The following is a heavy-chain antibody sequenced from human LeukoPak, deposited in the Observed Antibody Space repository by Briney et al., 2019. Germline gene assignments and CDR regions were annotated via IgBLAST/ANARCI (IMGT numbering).Heavy chain of an antibody. CDR3: ARENSNYDQYYYMDV. CDR1: GYTFTSYG. Sequence: GASVKVSCKASGYTFTSYGISWVRQAPGQGLEWMGWISAYNGNTNYAQKLQGRVTMTTDTSTSTAYMELRSLRSDDTAVYYCARENSNYDQYYYMDVWGKGTTVTVSS. V-gene: IGHV1-18*01. D-gene: IGHD4-11*01. J-gene: IGHJ6*03. CDR2: ISAYNGNT.